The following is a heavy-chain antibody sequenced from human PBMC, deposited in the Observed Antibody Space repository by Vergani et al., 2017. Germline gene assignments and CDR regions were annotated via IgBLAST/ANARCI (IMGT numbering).Heavy chain of an antibody. J-gene: IGHJ4*02. CDR1: GYTFTSAE. CDR3: ARRVPHFDY. CDR2: VKPNSGST. V-gene: IGHV1-8*01. Sequence: QVQLVQSGAEVKKPGASVKVSCKASGYTFTSAEINWVRQATGQGLEWMGWVKPNSGSTDYAQKFRGRVTMTRDTSINTAYMELSSLTSEDTAVYYCARRVPHFDYWGQGTVVTVSS.